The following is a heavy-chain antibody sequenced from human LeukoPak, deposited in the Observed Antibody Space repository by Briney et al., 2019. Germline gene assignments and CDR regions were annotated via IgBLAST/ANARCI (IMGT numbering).Heavy chain of an antibody. D-gene: IGHD2-2*01. V-gene: IGHV3-7*01. CDR3: ARVQVVVPGVFDYFDY. CDR1: GFSFSNYW. CDR2: IGPDGSDK. J-gene: IGHJ4*02. Sequence: PGGSLRLSCAASGFSFSNYWMRWIRQAPGKGLEWVTNIGPDGSDKYYVEFVKGRFTVSRDNAENSLYLQMNSLRAEDTAVYYCARVQVVVPGVFDYFDYWGQGTLVTVSS.